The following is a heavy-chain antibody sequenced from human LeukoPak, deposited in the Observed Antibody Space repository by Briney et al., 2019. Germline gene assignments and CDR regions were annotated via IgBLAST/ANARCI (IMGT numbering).Heavy chain of an antibody. J-gene: IGHJ4*02. V-gene: IGHV3-23*01. D-gene: IGHD4-17*01. CDR1: GFTFSSYA. Sequence: PGGSLRLSCAASGFTFSSYAMSWVRQAPGKGLEWVSAISGSGGSTYYADSVKGRFTISRDNAKNSLYLQMNSLRAEDTAVYYCARPNTESFDYWGQGTLVTVSS. CDR2: ISGSGGST. CDR3: ARPNTESFDY.